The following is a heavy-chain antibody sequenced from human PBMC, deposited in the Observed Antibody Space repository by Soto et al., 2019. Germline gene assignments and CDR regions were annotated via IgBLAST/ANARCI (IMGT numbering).Heavy chain of an antibody. CDR2: ISGSGGST. Sequence: GGSLRLSCAASGFTFSSYALSWCRQAPGKGLEWVSAISGSGGSTYYADSVKGRFTISIDNSKDTLYLQMNSLRAEDTAVYYCAKDMSGWLQSGAFDYWGQGTLVTVSS. CDR3: AKDMSGWLQSGAFDY. D-gene: IGHD5-12*01. J-gene: IGHJ4*02. CDR1: GFTFSSYA. V-gene: IGHV3-23*01.